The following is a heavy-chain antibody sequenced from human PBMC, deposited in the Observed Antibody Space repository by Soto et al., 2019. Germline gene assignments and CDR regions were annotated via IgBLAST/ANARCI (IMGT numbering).Heavy chain of an antibody. J-gene: IGHJ1*01. CDR2: IIPIFGTA. V-gene: IGHV1-69*13. D-gene: IGHD3-22*01. CDR3: ASTPRGYYYDSSGYSTPESEYFQH. Sequence: ASVKVSCKASGGTFSSYAISWVRQAPGQGLEWMGGIIPIFGTANYAQKFQGRVTITADESTSTAYMELSSLRSEDTAVYYCASTPRGYYYDSSGYSTPESEYFQHWGQGTLVTVSS. CDR1: GGTFSSYA.